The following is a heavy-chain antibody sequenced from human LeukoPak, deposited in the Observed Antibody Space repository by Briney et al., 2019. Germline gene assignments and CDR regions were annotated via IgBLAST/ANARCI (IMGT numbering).Heavy chain of an antibody. CDR2: IYSGGTT. D-gene: IGHD6-13*01. CDR1: GFTVNSDY. Sequence: GGSLRLSCVASGFTVNSDYMSWVRQAPGKGLEWVSVIYSGGTTFYADSMKGRFTISRDNSKNTLYLQMHSLRAEDTAVYYCARSGTITAAGLFDSWGQGTLVTVSS. J-gene: IGHJ4*02. CDR3: ARSGTITAAGLFDS. V-gene: IGHV3-53*01.